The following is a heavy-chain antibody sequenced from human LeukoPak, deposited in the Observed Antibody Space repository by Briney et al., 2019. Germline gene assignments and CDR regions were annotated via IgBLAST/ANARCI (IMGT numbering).Heavy chain of an antibody. CDR1: GFTFSDYY. V-gene: IGHV3-11*01. D-gene: IGHD3-22*01. CDR3: ARDISGARRHYYDSTEKNY. CDR2: ISSSGSTI. J-gene: IGHJ4*02. Sequence: PGGSLRLSCAASGFTFSDYYMSWIRQAPGKGLEWVSYISSSGSTIYYADSVKGRFTISRDNAKNSLYLQMNSLRAEDTAVYYCARDISGARRHYYDSTEKNYWGQGTLVTVSS.